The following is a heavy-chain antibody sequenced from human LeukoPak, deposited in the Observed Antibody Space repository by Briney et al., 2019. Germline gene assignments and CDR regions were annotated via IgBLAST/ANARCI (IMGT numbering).Heavy chain of an antibody. V-gene: IGHV4-4*07. J-gene: IGHJ5*02. D-gene: IGHD1-7*01. Sequence: PSETLSLTCTASGGSISSYYWSWIRQPAGKGLEWIGRIYTSGSTNYNPSLKSRVTMSVDTSKNQFSLKLSSVTAADTAVYYCARTKRITGTTGWFDPWGQGTLVTVSS. CDR1: GGSISSYY. CDR3: ARTKRITGTTGWFDP. CDR2: IYTSGST.